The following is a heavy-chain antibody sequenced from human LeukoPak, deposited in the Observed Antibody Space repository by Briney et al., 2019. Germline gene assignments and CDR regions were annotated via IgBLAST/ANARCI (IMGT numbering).Heavy chain of an antibody. D-gene: IGHD3-22*01. CDR1: GGSISSYY. CDR2: IYTSGST. J-gene: IGHJ4*02. Sequence: SETLSLTCTVSGGSISSYYWSWIRQPARKGLEWIGRIYTSGSTNYNPSLKSRVTMSVDTSKNQFSLKLSSVTAADTAVYYCARDSYYDSSGYRGIDYWGQGTLVTVSS. V-gene: IGHV4-4*07. CDR3: ARDSYYDSSGYRGIDY.